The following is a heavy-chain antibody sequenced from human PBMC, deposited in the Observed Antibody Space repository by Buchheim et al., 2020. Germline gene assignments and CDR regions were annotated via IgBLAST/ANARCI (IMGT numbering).Heavy chain of an antibody. V-gene: IGHV4-4*02. Sequence: QVQLQESGPGLVKPSGTLSLTCAVSGGSISSSHWWSWVRQPPGKGLEWIGEISHSGRTNYNPSLKSRVTISIDSSKNNFSPRLSSVTAADTAVYYCARDFGEVDNYYFDYWGQGTL. CDR2: ISHSGRT. CDR3: ARDFGEVDNYYFDY. CDR1: GGSISSSHW. J-gene: IGHJ4*02. D-gene: IGHD3-3*01.